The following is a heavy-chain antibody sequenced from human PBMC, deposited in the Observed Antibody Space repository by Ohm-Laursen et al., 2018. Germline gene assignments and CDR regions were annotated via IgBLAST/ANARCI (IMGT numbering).Heavy chain of an antibody. D-gene: IGHD3-22*01. V-gene: IGHV1-2*02. CDR1: GYTFTGYY. CDR3: ARDQNYYDSSGYYTA. J-gene: IGHJ4*02. CDR2: INPNSGGT. Sequence: GASVKVSCKASGYTFTGYYMHWVRQAPGQGLEWMGWINPNSGGTNYAQKFQGRVTMTRDTSISTAYMELSRLRSDDTAVYYCARDQNYYDSSGYYTAWGQGTLVTVSS.